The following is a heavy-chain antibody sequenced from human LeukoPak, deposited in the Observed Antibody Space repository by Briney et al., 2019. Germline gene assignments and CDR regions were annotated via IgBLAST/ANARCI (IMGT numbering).Heavy chain of an antibody. D-gene: IGHD3-10*01. CDR2: TRNKANSYTT. Sequence: GGSPRLSCAASGFTFSDHYMDWVRQAPGKGLEWVGRTRNKANSYTTEYAASVKGRFTISRDDSKNSLYLQMNSLKTEDTAVYYCARVSYGSGSYPFDYWGQGTLVTVSS. J-gene: IGHJ4*02. CDR3: ARVSYGSGSYPFDY. V-gene: IGHV3-72*01. CDR1: GFTFSDHY.